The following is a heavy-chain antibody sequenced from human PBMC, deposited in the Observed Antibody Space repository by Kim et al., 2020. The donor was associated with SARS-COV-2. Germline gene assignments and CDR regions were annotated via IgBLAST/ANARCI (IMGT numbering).Heavy chain of an antibody. CDR3: ARVGDSSGFPDY. D-gene: IGHD3-22*01. J-gene: IGHJ4*02. Sequence: SETLSLTCNVSGASISSNYWSWIRQPPGKGLEWIGYLYYSGNTNYNPSFKSRVTILPETSKNQVYLKVASVTAADTAVYYCARVGDSSGFPDYWGQGTLV. CDR2: LYYSGNT. CDR1: GASISSNY. V-gene: IGHV4-59*12.